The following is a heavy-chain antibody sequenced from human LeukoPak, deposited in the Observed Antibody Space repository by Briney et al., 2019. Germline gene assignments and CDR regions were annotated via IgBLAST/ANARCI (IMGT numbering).Heavy chain of an antibody. V-gene: IGHV1-69*06. D-gene: IGHD3-10*01. Sequence: ASVKVSCKASGFTFTGYYLHWVRQAPGQGLEWMGGIIPIFGTANYAQKFQGRVTITADKSTSTAYMELSSLRSEDTAVYYCARGTGLKAFDIWGQGTMVTVSS. CDR2: IIPIFGTA. CDR3: ARGTGLKAFDI. J-gene: IGHJ3*02. CDR1: GFTFTGYY.